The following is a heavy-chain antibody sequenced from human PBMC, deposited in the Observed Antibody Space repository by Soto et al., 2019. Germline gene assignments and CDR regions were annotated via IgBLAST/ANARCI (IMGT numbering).Heavy chain of an antibody. CDR3: ARGSAYDTGGVFDI. D-gene: IGHD3-16*01. J-gene: IGHJ3*02. CDR2: IIPIFGTR. V-gene: IGHV1-69*06. CDR1: GGTFSNYG. Sequence: QVQLVQSGAEVKKPGSPVKVSCKASGGTFSNYGISWVRQAPGEGLEWLGGIIPIFGTRNYAQKFQGRVTITADKSTGTAYMDPSNLRAQGTAVYYCARGSAYDTGGVFDIWGQGTIGTVSS.